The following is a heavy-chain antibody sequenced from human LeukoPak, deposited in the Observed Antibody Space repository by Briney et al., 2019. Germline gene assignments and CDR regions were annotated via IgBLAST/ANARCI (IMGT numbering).Heavy chain of an antibody. CDR1: GFTFSNYA. CDR3: ARAASSYGVGDISDI. CDR2: ISTSAVST. Sequence: PGGSLRLSCAASGFTFSNYAMNWIRQAPGKGLEWVSAISTSAVSTYYVDSVKGRFTISRDNSKNTLFLQMNSLRAEDTALYYCARAASSYGVGDISDIWGQGTMVTVSS. J-gene: IGHJ3*02. D-gene: IGHD3-9*01. V-gene: IGHV3-23*01.